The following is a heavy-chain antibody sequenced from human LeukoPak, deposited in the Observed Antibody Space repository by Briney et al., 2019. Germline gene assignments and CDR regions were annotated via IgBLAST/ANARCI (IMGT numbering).Heavy chain of an antibody. V-gene: IGHV4-61*02. Sequence: PSETLSLTRTVSGGSISSGRYYWSWIRQPAGKGLEWIGRIYTSGSTNYNPSLKSRVTISVDTSKNQFSLKLNSVTAADTAVYYCAKIGRRYDFWTGYYEEEVDYMDVWGKGTTVTVSS. CDR1: GGSISSGRYY. D-gene: IGHD3-3*01. J-gene: IGHJ6*03. CDR2: IYTSGST. CDR3: AKIGRRYDFWTGYYEEEVDYMDV.